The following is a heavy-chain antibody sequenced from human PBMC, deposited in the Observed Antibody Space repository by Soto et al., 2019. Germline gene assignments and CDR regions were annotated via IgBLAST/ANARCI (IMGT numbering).Heavy chain of an antibody. V-gene: IGHV4-34*01. CDR2: INHSGST. Sequence: PSETRCLTCAGYGGSLSGCYWTGIRQPPGTGLEWIGEINHSGSTNYNPSLKSRVTISVDTSKNQFSLKLTSVTAADTAVYYCARDTIPGLFDYWGQGPLVT. J-gene: IGHJ4*02. CDR3: ARDTIPGLFDY. D-gene: IGHD2-21*01. CDR1: GGSLSGCY.